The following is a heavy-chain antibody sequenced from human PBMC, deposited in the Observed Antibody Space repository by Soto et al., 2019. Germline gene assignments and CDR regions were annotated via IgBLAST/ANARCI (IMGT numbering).Heavy chain of an antibody. Sequence: GESLKISCKGSGYAFTTYWIAWVRQMPGKGLEWMGIIYPGDSDTRYSPAFQGQVTISVDKSISTAYLQWNTLKASDTAMYYCATQPTPYYDVLTGFYRPFDYWGQGTLVTSPQ. J-gene: IGHJ4*02. D-gene: IGHD3-9*01. CDR2: IYPGDSDT. CDR1: GYAFTTYW. V-gene: IGHV5-51*01. CDR3: ATQPTPYYDVLTGFYRPFDY.